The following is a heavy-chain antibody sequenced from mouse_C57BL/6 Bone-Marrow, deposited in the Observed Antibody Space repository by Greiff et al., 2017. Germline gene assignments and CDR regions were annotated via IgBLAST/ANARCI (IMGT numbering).Heavy chain of an antibody. D-gene: IGHD2-10*02. CDR2: ISSGGSYT. Sequence: EVQGVESGGDLVKPGGSLKLSCAASGFTFSSYCMSWVRQTPDKRLEWVATISSGGSYTYYPHSVKGRFTISRDKAKNPLYLQMSSLKSEDTAMYYCARRGVWLGFAYWGQGTLVTVSA. V-gene: IGHV5-6*01. CDR3: ARRGVWLGFAY. J-gene: IGHJ3*01. CDR1: GFTFSSYC.